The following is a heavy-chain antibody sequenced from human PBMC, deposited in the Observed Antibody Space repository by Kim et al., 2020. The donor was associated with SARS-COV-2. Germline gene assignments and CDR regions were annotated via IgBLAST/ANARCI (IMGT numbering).Heavy chain of an antibody. Sequence: YYVDSVKGRFTISRDNTKNSLYLQMNSLRAEDTAVYYCAKTNNAWYIDYWGQGTLVTVSS. J-gene: IGHJ4*02. D-gene: IGHD2-2*01. V-gene: IGHV3-7*03. CDR3: AKTNNAWYIDY.